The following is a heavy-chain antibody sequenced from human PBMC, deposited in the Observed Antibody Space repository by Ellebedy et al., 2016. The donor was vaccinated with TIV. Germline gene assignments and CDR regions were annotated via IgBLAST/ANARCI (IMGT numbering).Heavy chain of an antibody. J-gene: IGHJ6*02. V-gene: IGHV1-2*04. D-gene: IGHD3-22*01. Sequence: AASVKVSCKASGYTFTDYYIHWVRQAPGQGLEWMGWINPNIVDTNYAQKFQGWVTMTWDTSISTAYMELSRLRSDDTAVYYCARGMGITTVYYYFAMDVWGHGTTVTVSS. CDR3: ARGMGITTVYYYFAMDV. CDR2: INPNIVDT. CDR1: GYTFTDYY.